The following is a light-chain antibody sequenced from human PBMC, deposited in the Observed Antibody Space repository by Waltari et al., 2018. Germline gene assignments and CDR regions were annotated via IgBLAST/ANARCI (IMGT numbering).Light chain of an antibody. CDR3: QQFISYPRT. Sequence: IQLTQSPSSLSASLGASVPITCRASQGINTALAWYQQKPGKAPNLLIYDASNLGSGVPARFSGSGSGTDFSLTISSLQPEDFATYYCQQFISYPRTFGGGTKVEIK. J-gene: IGKJ4*01. CDR1: QGINTA. V-gene: IGKV1-13*02. CDR2: DAS.